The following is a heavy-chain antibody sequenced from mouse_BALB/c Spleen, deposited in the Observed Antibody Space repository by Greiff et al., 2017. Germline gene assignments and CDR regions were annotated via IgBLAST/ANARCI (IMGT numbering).Heavy chain of an antibody. CDR2: INPGSGGT. CDR1: GYAFTNYL. J-gene: IGHJ4*01. Sequence: QVQLKQSGAELVRPGTSVKVSCKASGYAFTNYLIEWVKQRPGQGLEWIGVINPGSGGTNYNEKFKGKATLTADKSSSTAYMQLSSLTSDDSAVYFGAVYGYDAGGYAMDYWGQGTSVTVSS. CDR3: AVYGYDAGGYAMDY. V-gene: IGHV1-54*01. D-gene: IGHD2-2*01.